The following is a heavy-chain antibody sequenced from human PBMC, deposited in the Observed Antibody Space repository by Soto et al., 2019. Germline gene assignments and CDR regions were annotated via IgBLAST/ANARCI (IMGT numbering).Heavy chain of an antibody. Sequence: EVQLVESGGGLVQPGGSLRLSCAASGFTFSTYWMHWIRQVPGKGLEWVSRITSDASQTYYANSVKGRFTISRDNAKNTLHLEINRLRAEDRAVYYCVRDGNCITTSGYGNWFDPWGQGTLVTVSS. CDR1: GFTFSTYW. V-gene: IGHV3-74*01. D-gene: IGHD2-2*01. J-gene: IGHJ5*02. CDR3: VRDGNCITTSGYGNWFDP. CDR2: ITSDASQT.